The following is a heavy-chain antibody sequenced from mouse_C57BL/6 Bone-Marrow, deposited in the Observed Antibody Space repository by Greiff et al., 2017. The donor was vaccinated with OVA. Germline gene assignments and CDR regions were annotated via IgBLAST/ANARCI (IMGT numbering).Heavy chain of an antibody. CDR3: ARGYYRFAY. J-gene: IGHJ3*01. D-gene: IGHD2-3*01. CDR1: GYTFTSYW. V-gene: IGHV1-64*01. Sequence: QVQLKQPGAELVKPGASVKLSCKASGYTFTSYWMHWVKQRPGQGLEWIGMIHPNSGSTNYNEKFKSKATLTVDKSSSTAYMQLSSLTSEDSAVYYCARGYYRFAYWGQGTLVTVSA. CDR2: IHPNSGST.